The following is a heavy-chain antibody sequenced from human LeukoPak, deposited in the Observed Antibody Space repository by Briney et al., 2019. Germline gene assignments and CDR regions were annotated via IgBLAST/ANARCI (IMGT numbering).Heavy chain of an antibody. V-gene: IGHV1-8*03. CDR1: GYTFTSYD. CDR2: MNPNSGNT. Sequence: ASVKVSCKASGYTFTSYDINWVRQATGQGLEWMGWMNPNSGNTGYAQKFQGRVTITRNTSISTAYMELSRLRSDDTAVYYCASFGRSSRGDPSKNKFDYWGQGTLVTVSS. D-gene: IGHD6-13*01. CDR3: ASFGRSSRGDPSKNKFDY. J-gene: IGHJ4*02.